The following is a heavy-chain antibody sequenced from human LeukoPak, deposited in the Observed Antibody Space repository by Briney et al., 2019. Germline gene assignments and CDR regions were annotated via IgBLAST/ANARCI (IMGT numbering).Heavy chain of an antibody. V-gene: IGHV4-4*07. CDR3: ARDQIAAAGIRARYWYFDL. D-gene: IGHD6-13*01. CDR2: IYTSGST. J-gene: IGHJ2*01. Sequence: SSETLSLTCTVSGGSISSYYWSWIRQPAGKGLEWIGRIYTSGSTNYNPSLKSRVTMSVDTSKNQFSLKLSSVTAADTAVYYCARDQIAAAGIRARYWYFDLWGRGTLDTVSS. CDR1: GGSISSYY.